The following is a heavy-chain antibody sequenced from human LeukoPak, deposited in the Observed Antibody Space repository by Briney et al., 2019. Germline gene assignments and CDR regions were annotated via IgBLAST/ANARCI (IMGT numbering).Heavy chain of an antibody. CDR3: ARDDSSLYGMDG. Sequence: SETLSLTCTVSGGSISSYYWSWIRQPPGKGLEWIGYIYYSGSTNYNPSLKSRVTISVDTSKNQFSLKLSSVTAADTAVYYCARDDSSLYGMDGWGQGTTVTVSS. V-gene: IGHV4-59*01. CDR1: GGSISSYY. J-gene: IGHJ6*02. D-gene: IGHD3-22*01. CDR2: IYYSGST.